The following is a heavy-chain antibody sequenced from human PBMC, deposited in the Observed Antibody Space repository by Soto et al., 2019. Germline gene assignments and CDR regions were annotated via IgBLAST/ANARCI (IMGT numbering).Heavy chain of an antibody. CDR2: ISASGDRT. CDR1: GFTFITDA. Sequence: LSLSWAASGFTFITDAMSWVRQAPGKGPEWVSAISASGDRTFYADSAEGRFSISRDNSKDTLYLQMDSLRVEDTAVYYCTKEATGHSYGKYWGQGSLVTVSS. D-gene: IGHD5-18*01. CDR3: TKEATGHSYGKY. J-gene: IGHJ4*02. V-gene: IGHV3-23*01.